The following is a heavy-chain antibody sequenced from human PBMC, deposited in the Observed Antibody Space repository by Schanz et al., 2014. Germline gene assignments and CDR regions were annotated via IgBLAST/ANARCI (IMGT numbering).Heavy chain of an antibody. D-gene: IGHD6-6*01. V-gene: IGHV3-23*04. CDR2: FNDGGVNK. CDR1: GFTFSNYW. CDR3: ARDRLAAQGIDS. Sequence: EVQLVESGGGLVQPGGSLRLSCVASGFTFSNYWMTWVRQAPGKGLEWVSSFNDGGVNKYYADSVKGRFTISSDNSKSTLYLQMNSLRAEDTAVYYCARDRLAAQGIDSWGQGTLVTVSS. J-gene: IGHJ4*02.